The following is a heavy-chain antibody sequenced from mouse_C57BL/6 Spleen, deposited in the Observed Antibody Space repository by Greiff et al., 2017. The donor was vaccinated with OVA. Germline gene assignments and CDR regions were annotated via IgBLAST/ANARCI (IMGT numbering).Heavy chain of an antibody. J-gene: IGHJ1*03. V-gene: IGHV1-18*01. Sequence: EVKLVESGPELVKPGASVKIPCKASGYTFTDYNMDWVKQSHGKSLEWIGDINPNNGGTIYNQKFKGKATLTVDKSSSTAYMELRSLTSEDTAVYYCARYYYGSHWYFDVWGTGTTVTVSS. D-gene: IGHD1-1*01. CDR1: GYTFTDYN. CDR2: INPNNGGT. CDR3: ARYYYGSHWYFDV.